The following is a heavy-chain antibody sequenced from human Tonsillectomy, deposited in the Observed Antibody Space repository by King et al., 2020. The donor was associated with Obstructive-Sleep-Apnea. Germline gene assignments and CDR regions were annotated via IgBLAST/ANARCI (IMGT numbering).Heavy chain of an antibody. V-gene: IGHV3-15*01. CDR3: TTVVSTTGCNH. Sequence: VQLVESGGGLVKPGGSLRLSCAASGFTFSNAWMTWVRQAPGKGLEWVGRIKSKVKGGTTDYAAPVKGRFTIQRDDSKATLYLQINSLTTEDTAVYYCTTVVSTTGCNHWGQGTLVTVSS. CDR1: GFTFSNAW. CDR2: IKSKVKGGTT. D-gene: IGHD2-2*01. J-gene: IGHJ5*02.